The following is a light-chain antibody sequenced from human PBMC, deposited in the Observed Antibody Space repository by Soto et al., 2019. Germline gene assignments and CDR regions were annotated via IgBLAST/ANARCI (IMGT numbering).Light chain of an antibody. J-gene: IGKJ1*01. CDR1: QFVSRR. CDR2: DTS. V-gene: IGKV3-15*01. Sequence: EIVVTQSPATLSASPWGRVTLSCRASQFVSRRLAWYQQRLGQVPRLLIYDTSTRAPGISARFSGSGSGTEFTLTISSLQSEDFAVYYCQEYIHWPPGMFGPGAKVDIK. CDR3: QEYIHWPPGM.